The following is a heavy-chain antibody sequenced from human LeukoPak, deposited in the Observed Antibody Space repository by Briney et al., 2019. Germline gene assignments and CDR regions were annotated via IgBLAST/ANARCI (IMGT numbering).Heavy chain of an antibody. Sequence: GGSLRLSCAASGFTFSNAWMSWVRQAPGKGPEWVGRIKSKTDGGTTDYAAPVKGRFTISRDDSKNTLYLQMNSLKTEDTAVYYCTTDPGAAAGKGYGYWGQGTLVTVSS. CDR3: TTDPGAAAGKGYGY. CDR1: GFTFSNAW. J-gene: IGHJ4*02. D-gene: IGHD6-13*01. V-gene: IGHV3-15*01. CDR2: IKSKTDGGTT.